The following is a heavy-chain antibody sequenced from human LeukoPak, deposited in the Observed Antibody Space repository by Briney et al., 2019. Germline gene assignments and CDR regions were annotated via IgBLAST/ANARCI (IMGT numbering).Heavy chain of an antibody. Sequence: GASVKVSCKAFGYTFTSNYMHWVRQAPGQGPEWMGVISPSGGSTTYAQKFQGRVTLTRDMSTSTDYLELSSLRSEDTAVYYCARDNSVRDEASRFNPWGQGTLVTVSS. CDR3: ARDNSVRDEASRFNP. D-gene: IGHD5-24*01. CDR2: ISPSGGST. V-gene: IGHV1-46*01. CDR1: GYTFTSNY. J-gene: IGHJ5*02.